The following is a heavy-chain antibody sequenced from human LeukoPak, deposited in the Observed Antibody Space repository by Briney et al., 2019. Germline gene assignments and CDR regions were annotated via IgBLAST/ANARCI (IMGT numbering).Heavy chain of an antibody. V-gene: IGHV3-23*01. J-gene: IGHJ4*02. CDR3: AKVDWTYYYDSRPDY. CDR2: ISGGGTST. Sequence: GGSLRLSCAASGFTFSSYAINWVRQAPGKGLEWVSAISGGGTSTYYADSVKGRFTISRDNSQNTLYLQMNSLRAEDTAVYYCAKVDWTYYYDSRPDYWGQGTLVTVSS. CDR1: GFTFSSYA. D-gene: IGHD3-22*01.